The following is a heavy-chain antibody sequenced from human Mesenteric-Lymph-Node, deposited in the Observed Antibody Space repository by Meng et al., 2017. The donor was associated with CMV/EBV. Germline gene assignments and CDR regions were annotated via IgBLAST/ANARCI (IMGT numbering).Heavy chain of an antibody. CDR1: GYSFTTYW. Sequence: GESLKISCKGSGYSFTTYWIGWVRQMPGQGLEWMGIIYPGDSDTRYSPSFQGQVTISADKSVSTAYLQWSSLKASDTAMYYCARLPMAAHNYYFDYWGQGTLVTVSS. CDR2: IYPGDSDT. J-gene: IGHJ4*02. V-gene: IGHV5-51*01. D-gene: IGHD5-24*01. CDR3: ARLPMAAHNYYFDY.